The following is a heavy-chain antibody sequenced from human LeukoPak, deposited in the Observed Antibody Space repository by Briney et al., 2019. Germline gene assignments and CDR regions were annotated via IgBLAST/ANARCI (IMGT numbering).Heavy chain of an antibody. V-gene: IGHV4-34*01. CDR3: ASEDRDYYDSSGYPFDY. CDR1: GGSFSGYY. CDR2: INHSGST. J-gene: IGHJ4*02. Sequence: SETLSLTCAVYGGSFSGYYWSWIRQPPGKGLEWIEEINHSGSTNYNPSLKSRVTISVDTSKNQFSLKLSSVTAADTAVYYCASEDRDYYDSSGYPFDYWGQGTLVTVSS. D-gene: IGHD3-22*01.